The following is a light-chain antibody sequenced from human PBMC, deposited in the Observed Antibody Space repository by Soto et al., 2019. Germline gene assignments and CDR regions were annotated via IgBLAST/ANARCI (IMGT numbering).Light chain of an antibody. CDR2: EVS. V-gene: IGLV2-14*01. CDR3: SSYTSSSTVV. Sequence: QSVLTQPASVSGSPGQSITIPCTGTSSDVGGYNYVSWYQQHPSKAPKLMIYEVSNRPSGVSNRFSGSKSGNTASLTISGLQAEDEADYYCSSYTSSSTVVFGGGTQLTVL. J-gene: IGLJ2*01. CDR1: SSDVGGYNY.